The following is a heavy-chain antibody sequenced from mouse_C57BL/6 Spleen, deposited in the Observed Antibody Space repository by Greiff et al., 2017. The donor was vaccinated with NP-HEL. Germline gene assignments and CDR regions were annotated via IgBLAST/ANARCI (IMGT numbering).Heavy chain of an antibody. Sequence: QVQLQQSGAELVRPGASVKLSCKASGYTFTDYYINWVKQRPGQGLEWIARIYPGSGNTYYNEKFKGKATLPAEKSSSTAYMQLSSLTSEDSAVYCCARDYGSSPLGYWGQGTTLTVSS. V-gene: IGHV1-76*01. CDR2: IYPGSGNT. CDR3: ARDYGSSPLGY. CDR1: GYTFTDYY. J-gene: IGHJ2*01. D-gene: IGHD1-1*01.